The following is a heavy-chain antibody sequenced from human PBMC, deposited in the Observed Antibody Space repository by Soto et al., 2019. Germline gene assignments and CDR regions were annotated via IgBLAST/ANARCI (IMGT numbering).Heavy chain of an antibody. Sequence: GGSLRLSCVTSGFTFNNYGIHWVRQAPGKGLEWVAVMWAGGRKENYADSVEGRFTMSRDLSKNTLYLQMDSLRAEDTAVYYCARDIDTSSHFGWFDPWGQGTLVTVSS. V-gene: IGHV3-33*01. D-gene: IGHD2-2*01. CDR2: MWAGGRKE. CDR1: GFTFNNYG. J-gene: IGHJ5*02. CDR3: ARDIDTSSHFGWFDP.